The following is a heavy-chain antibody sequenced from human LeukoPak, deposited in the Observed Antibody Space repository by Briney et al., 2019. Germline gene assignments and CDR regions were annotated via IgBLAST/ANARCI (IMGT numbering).Heavy chain of an antibody. CDR1: GYTFTGYY. D-gene: IGHD2-2*01. CDR2: INPNSGGT. J-gene: IGHJ4*02. CDR3: ARGYCSSTSCYDYDLDY. Sequence: ASVKVSCKASGYTFTGYYMQWVRQAPGQGLEWMGWINPNSGGTNYAQKFQGRVTMTRDTSISTAYMELSRLRSDDTAVYYCARGYCSSTSCYDYDLDYWGQGTLVTVSS. V-gene: IGHV1-2*02.